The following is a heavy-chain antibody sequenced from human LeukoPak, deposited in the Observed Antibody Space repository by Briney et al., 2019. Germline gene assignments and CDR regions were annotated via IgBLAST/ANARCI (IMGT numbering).Heavy chain of an antibody. CDR3: ARLGFCRGDNCLDDY. V-gene: IGHV4-59*08. CDR2: IYYTGGT. CDR1: GGSISPYY. J-gene: IGHJ4*01. Sequence: SETLSLTCTVSGGSISPYYWTWIRQPPGKGLEYVGYIYYTGGTNYKPSLKSRVTISVDTSKNQFSLKLTSVTATDTALYYCARLGFCRGDNCLDDYWGHGTLVTVSS. D-gene: IGHD2-15*01.